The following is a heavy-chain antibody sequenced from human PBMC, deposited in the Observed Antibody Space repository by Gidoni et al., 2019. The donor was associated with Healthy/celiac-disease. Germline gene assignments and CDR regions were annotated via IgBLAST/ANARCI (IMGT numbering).Heavy chain of an antibody. D-gene: IGHD5-12*01. Sequence: QVQLQQWGAGLLKPSETLSLTCAVHGGSFSANYWSWIRQHPGKGLELSGEINHSGSTHYNPSLKSRVTISVDTSKNQFSLKLSSVTAADTAVYYCARARIWDIVATIRSGYFDYWGQGTLVTVSS. CDR1: GGSFSANY. V-gene: IGHV4-34*01. J-gene: IGHJ4*02. CDR2: INHSGST. CDR3: ARARIWDIVATIRSGYFDY.